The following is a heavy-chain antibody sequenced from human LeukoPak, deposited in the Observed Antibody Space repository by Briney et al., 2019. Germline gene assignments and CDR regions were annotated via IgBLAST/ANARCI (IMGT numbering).Heavy chain of an antibody. CDR1: GFTFSDYY. V-gene: IGHV3-11*06. CDR3: ARWGVLELVFDY. D-gene: IGHD1-7*01. Sequence: SGGSLRLSCAAPGFTFSDYYMSWIRQAPGKGLEWVSYISSSSSYTNYADSVKGRFTISRDNAKNSLYLQMNSLRAEDTAVYYCARWGVLELVFDYWGQGTLVTVSS. J-gene: IGHJ4*02. CDR2: ISSSSSYT.